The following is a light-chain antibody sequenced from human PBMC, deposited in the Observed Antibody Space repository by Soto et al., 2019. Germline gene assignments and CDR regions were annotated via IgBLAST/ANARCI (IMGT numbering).Light chain of an antibody. V-gene: IGKV3-15*01. CDR2: DAS. CDR3: QQYDDWPIT. J-gene: IGKJ5*01. Sequence: EIVLTQSPGTLSLSPGERATLSCRASQSVGSSYLGWYQQKPGQAPRLLIHDASARATGIPGRFSGSGSGTEFTLTISTLQSEDFALYYCQQYDDWPITFGQGTRLEIK. CDR1: QSVGSSY.